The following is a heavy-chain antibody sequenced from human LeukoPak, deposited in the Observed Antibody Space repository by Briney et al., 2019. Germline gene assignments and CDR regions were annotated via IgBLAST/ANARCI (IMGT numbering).Heavy chain of an antibody. CDR2: ISSRSSYI. CDR3: AKEVGPFDI. Sequence: GRSLRLSCAASGFTFSSYSMNWVRQAPGKGLEWVSSISSRSSYIDYADSLKGRFTISRDNSKNTLYLQMNSLRVEDTALFYCAKEVGPFDIWGQGTMVTVSS. J-gene: IGHJ3*02. V-gene: IGHV3-21*04. CDR1: GFTFSSYS.